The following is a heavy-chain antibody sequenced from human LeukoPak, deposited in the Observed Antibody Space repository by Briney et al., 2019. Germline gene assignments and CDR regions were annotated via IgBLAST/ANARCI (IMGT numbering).Heavy chain of an antibody. CDR3: ARNSLRVPGYCSGGSCYSG. D-gene: IGHD2-15*01. J-gene: IGHJ4*02. V-gene: IGHV1-8*03. Sequence: SVNVPCTASGYSFTSYDINWVRQAPGQGLEWMGWMKPNSGNTGYAQTFKGRVTITRTTSISTAYMELSSLRSEDTAVYYWARNSLRVPGYCSGGSCYSGWGQGTLVTVSS. CDR1: GYSFTSYD. CDR2: MKPNSGNT.